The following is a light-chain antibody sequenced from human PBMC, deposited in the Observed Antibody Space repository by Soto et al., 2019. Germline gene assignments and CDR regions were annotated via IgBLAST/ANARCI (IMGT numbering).Light chain of an antibody. CDR1: QSVSDW. Sequence: DIQMTQSPSTLSASVGDRVTITCRASQSVSDWLAWYQQKPGKAPKLLIYDASSLESAVPSRFSGSGSGTEFSLTICSLQPDDFVTYYCQQYNSYTWTFGQGTKVEIK. CDR3: QQYNSYTWT. CDR2: DAS. V-gene: IGKV1-5*01. J-gene: IGKJ1*01.